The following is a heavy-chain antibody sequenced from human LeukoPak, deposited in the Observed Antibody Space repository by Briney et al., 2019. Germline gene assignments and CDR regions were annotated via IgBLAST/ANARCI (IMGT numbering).Heavy chain of an antibody. CDR3: AKGHFASSSFFDY. J-gene: IGHJ4*02. Sequence: AGGSLRLSCAASGFTFSSYGMSWVRQTADKRLEWVSAISGSGDATFYTDSVKGRFTISRDNSKNTLYLQMNNLRVEDTAVYYCAKGHFASSSFFDYWGQGTLVTVSS. V-gene: IGHV3-23*01. D-gene: IGHD6-6*01. CDR1: GFTFSSYG. CDR2: ISGSGDAT.